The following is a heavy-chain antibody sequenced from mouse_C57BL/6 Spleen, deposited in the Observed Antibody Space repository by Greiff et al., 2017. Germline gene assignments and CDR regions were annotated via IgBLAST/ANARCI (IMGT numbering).Heavy chain of an antibody. Sequence: QVQLQQSGAELVRPGASVTLSCKASGYTFTDYEMHWVKQTPVHGLEWIGAIDPETGGTAYNQKFKGKAILTADKSSSTAYMELRSLTSADSAVYSCTMGADDYESFAYWGQGTLVTVSA. CDR2: IDPETGGT. D-gene: IGHD2-4*01. CDR1: GYTFTDYE. CDR3: TMGADDYESFAY. J-gene: IGHJ3*01. V-gene: IGHV1-15*01.